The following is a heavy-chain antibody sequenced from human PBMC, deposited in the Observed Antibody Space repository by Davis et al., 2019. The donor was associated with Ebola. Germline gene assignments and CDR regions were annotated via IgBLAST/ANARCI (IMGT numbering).Heavy chain of an antibody. Sequence: ASVKVSCKASGYPFTTYYIQWVRQAPGQGLEWMGWINPHNGNTNYAQNVQGRVIMTSDTATTTAYMEVGSLRSDDTAVYYCARAQFPTTSDHWGQGTLVTVSS. CDR1: GYPFTTYY. CDR3: ARAQFPTTSDH. CDR2: INPHNGNT. J-gene: IGHJ4*02. D-gene: IGHD1-1*01. V-gene: IGHV1-18*04.